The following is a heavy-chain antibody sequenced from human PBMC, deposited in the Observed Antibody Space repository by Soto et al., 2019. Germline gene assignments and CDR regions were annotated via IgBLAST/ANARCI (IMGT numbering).Heavy chain of an antibody. V-gene: IGHV4-59*01. Sequence: PSETLSLTCTVSGGSINDFYWSWIRQPPGKGLEWIGDIYYSGSTDYNPSLKGRVTISVDTSKNQSSLKLRSVTAADTAVYYCARVGGVAARTFDYWGQGTLVTVSS. D-gene: IGHD6-6*01. CDR3: ARVGGVAARTFDY. CDR1: GGSINDFY. J-gene: IGHJ4*02. CDR2: IYYSGST.